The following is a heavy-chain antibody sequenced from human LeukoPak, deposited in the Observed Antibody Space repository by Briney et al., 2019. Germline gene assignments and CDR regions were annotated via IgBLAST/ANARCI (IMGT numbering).Heavy chain of an antibody. CDR1: AFTFRSYG. D-gene: IGHD1-14*01. Sequence: GRSLRLSCAPSAFTFRSYGMHWVRQAPPKGLEWVASIRYYGSKKSYADSMTGRFTSSRDNSKNTPSLEISSLIADHTAVYYCAREAWDLTGRAPVIWGQGTLVAVSS. CDR3: AREAWDLTGRAPVI. J-gene: IGHJ4*02. V-gene: IGHV3-33*01. CDR2: IRYYGSKK.